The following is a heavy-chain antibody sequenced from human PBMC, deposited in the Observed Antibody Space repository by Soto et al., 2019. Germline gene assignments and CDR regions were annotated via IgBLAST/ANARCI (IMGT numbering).Heavy chain of an antibody. J-gene: IGHJ6*02. D-gene: IGHD2-8*01. Sequence: PGGSLRLSCAASGFTFSSYAMHWVRQAPGKGLEWVAVISYDGSNKYYADSVKGRFTISRDNSKNTLYLQMNSLRAEDTAVYYCAGSGVFDYYYGMDVWGQGTTVTVSS. CDR3: AGSGVFDYYYGMDV. CDR1: GFTFSSYA. V-gene: IGHV3-30-3*01. CDR2: ISYDGSNK.